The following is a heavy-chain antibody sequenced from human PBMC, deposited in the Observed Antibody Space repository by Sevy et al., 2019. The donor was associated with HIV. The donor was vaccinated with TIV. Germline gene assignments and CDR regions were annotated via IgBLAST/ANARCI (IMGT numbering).Heavy chain of an antibody. CDR1: GGSITSLY. V-gene: IGHV4-59*08. Sequence: SETLSLTCTVSGGSITSLYWNWIRQPPGKGLEWIANIYYNGHINYNPSLKSRVTLSLDTSKNQFSLRWRSVTAADTAMYYCAGENARGRGYSWGQGTLVTVSS. D-gene: IGHD3-3*02. CDR2: IYYNGHI. CDR3: AGENARGRGYS. J-gene: IGHJ4*02.